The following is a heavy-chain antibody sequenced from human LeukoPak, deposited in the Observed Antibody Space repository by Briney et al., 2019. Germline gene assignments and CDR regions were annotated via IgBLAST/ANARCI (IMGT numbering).Heavy chain of an antibody. CDR3: ARDGITGTTHYYYGMDV. CDR1: GFTFSSYS. Sequence: GGSLRLSCAASGFTFSSYSMNWVRQAPGKGLEWVSSISSSSSYIYYADSLKGRFTISRDNAKNSLYLQMNSLRAEDTAVYYCARDGITGTTHYYYGMDVWGQGTTVTVSS. D-gene: IGHD1-7*01. V-gene: IGHV3-21*01. J-gene: IGHJ6*02. CDR2: ISSSSSYI.